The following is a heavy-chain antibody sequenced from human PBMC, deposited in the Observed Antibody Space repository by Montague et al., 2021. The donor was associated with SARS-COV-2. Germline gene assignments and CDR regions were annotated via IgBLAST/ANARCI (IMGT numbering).Heavy chain of an antibody. D-gene: IGHD3-16*02. Sequence: SLRLSCAASGFTFSNYDMNWVRQAPGKGPEWISYISTSAYTTSYAGSVKGRFTISRDNGKNSLYLQMNGLRVEDTAVYYCTRGYRSIVGDGLDIWGQGTKVTVSS. CDR2: ISTSAYTT. CDR1: GFTFSNYD. CDR3: TRGYRSIVGDGLDI. V-gene: IGHV3-48*03. J-gene: IGHJ3*02.